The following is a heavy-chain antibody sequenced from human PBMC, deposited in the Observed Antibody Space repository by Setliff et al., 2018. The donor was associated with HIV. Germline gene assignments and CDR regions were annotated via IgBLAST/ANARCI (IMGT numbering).Heavy chain of an antibody. CDR2: IYNAGRI. V-gene: IGHV4-59*11. Sequence: PSETLSLTCSFSGGSISRHYCSWIRPTPGKGLEWIGTIYNAGRISYNPSLRSRVTISLDTSNNQFSLKLTSVTAADTAVYFCARKQWGTSGYYEFFQQWGRGTLVTVSS. CDR3: ARKQWGTSGYYEFFQQ. CDR1: GGSISRHY. D-gene: IGHD3-22*01. J-gene: IGHJ1*01.